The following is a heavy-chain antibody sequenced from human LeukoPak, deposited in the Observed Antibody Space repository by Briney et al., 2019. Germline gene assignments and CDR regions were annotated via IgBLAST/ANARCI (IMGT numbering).Heavy chain of an antibody. CDR2: INPNSGGT. D-gene: IGHD2-15*01. Sequence: ASVKVSCKASGYTFTGYYMHWVRQAPGQGLEWMGWINPNSGGTNYAQKFQGRVTMTRDTSISTAYMELSRLRSDDTAVYYCAAHCSGGSCYFDYWGQGTLVTVSS. CDR3: AAHCSGGSCYFDY. CDR1: GYTFTGYY. J-gene: IGHJ4*02. V-gene: IGHV1-2*02.